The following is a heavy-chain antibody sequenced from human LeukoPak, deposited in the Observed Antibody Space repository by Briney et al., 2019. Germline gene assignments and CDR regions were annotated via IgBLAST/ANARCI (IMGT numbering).Heavy chain of an antibody. D-gene: IGHD7-27*01. J-gene: IGHJ5*02. CDR2: IDHTGRT. CDR3: VREAPGDRTLS. Sequence: PSETLSLTCDVYGGSFSGYYWSWLRQPPGQGLEWAGEIDHTGRTNHNPSLKGRVSISIDTYKNHFSLRLISVTAADTAVYYCVREAPGDRTLSWGQGTLVTVSS. V-gene: IGHV4-34*01. CDR1: GGSFSGYY.